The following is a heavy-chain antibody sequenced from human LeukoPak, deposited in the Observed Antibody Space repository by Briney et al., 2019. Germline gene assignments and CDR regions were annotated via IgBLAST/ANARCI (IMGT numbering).Heavy chain of an antibody. J-gene: IGHJ4*02. Sequence: GGSLRLSCTASGFTFSSYSMNWVRQAPGKGLEWVSYISSSSSTIYYADSVKGRFTISRDNAKNSLYLQMNSLRAEDTAVYYCARGGIVGAPRESPFDYWGQGTLVTVSS. CDR2: ISSSSSTI. D-gene: IGHD1-26*01. CDR1: GFTFSSYS. CDR3: ARGGIVGAPRESPFDY. V-gene: IGHV3-48*04.